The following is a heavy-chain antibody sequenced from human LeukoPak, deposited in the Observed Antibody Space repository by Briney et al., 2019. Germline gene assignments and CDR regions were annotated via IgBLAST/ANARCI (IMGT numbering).Heavy chain of an antibody. J-gene: IGHJ4*02. CDR3: ARDTYYDSSGYSEPGY. D-gene: IGHD3-22*01. CDR1: GGSISSSSYY. CDR2: IYYSGST. V-gene: IGHV4-39*02. Sequence: SETLSLTCTVSGGSISSSSYYWAWIRQPPGKGLEWIGSIYYSGSTYYNPSLKSRVTISGDTSKNQFSLKLSSVTAADTAVYYCARDTYYDSSGYSEPGYWGQGTLVTVSS.